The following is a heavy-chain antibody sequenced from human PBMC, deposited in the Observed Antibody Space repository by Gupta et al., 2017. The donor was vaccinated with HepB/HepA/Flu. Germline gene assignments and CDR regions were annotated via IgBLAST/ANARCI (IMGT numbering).Heavy chain of an antibody. V-gene: IGHV1-69*04. J-gene: IGHJ4*02. CDR2: IIPILGIA. Sequence: QVQLAQSGAEVKKPGSSVKVSCKASGGTFSSYAISWVRQAPGQGGEWLGRIIPILGIANYAQKFQGRVTITADKSTSTAYMELSSLRSEDTAVYYCARDCYGSGSYSLYFDYWGQGTLVTVSS. CDR1: GGTFSSYA. CDR3: ARDCYGSGSYSLYFDY. D-gene: IGHD3-10*01.